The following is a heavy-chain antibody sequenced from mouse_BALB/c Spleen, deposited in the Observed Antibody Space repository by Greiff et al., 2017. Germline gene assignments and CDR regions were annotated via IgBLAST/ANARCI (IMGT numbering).Heavy chain of an antibody. CDR1: GYTFTSYW. J-gene: IGHJ4*01. V-gene: IGHV1S81*02. D-gene: IGHD1-1*01. CDR2: INPSNGRT. CDR3: ARKRYYYGSSYDYYAMDY. Sequence: QVQLQQPGAELVKPGASVKLSCKASGYTFTSYWMHWVKQRPGQGLEWIGEINPSNGRTNYNEKFKSKATLTVDNSSSTAYMQLSSLTSEDSAVYYCARKRYYYGSSYDYYAMDYWGQGTSVTVSS.